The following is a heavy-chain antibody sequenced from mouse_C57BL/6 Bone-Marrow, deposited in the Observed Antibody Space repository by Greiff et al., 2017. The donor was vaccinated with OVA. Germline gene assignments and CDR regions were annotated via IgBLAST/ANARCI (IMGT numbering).Heavy chain of an antibody. CDR3: AREGSYGNSWFAY. J-gene: IGHJ3*01. D-gene: IGHD2-1*01. CDR1: GYTFTSYW. CDR2: IDPSDSYT. V-gene: IGHV1-50*01. Sequence: VQLQQPGAELVKPGASVKLSCKASGYTFTSYWMQWVKQRPGLGLEWIGEIDPSDSYTNYNQKFKGKATLTVDTSSSTAYMQLSSLTSEDSAVYYCAREGSYGNSWFAYWGQGTLVTVSA.